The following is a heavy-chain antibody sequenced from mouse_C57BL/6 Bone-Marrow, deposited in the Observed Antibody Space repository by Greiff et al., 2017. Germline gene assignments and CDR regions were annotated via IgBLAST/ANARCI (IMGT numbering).Heavy chain of an antibody. V-gene: IGHV5-6*01. CDR2: ISSGGSYT. J-gene: IGHJ3*01. CDR3: ARQADWFAY. Sequence: EVQLVESGGDLVKPGGSLKLSCAASGFTFSSYGMSWVRQTPDKRLEWVATISSGGSYTYYPDSVKGRFTISRDNAKNTLYLQMRSRKSEDTAMYYFARQADWFAYWGQGTLVTVSA. CDR1: GFTFSSYG.